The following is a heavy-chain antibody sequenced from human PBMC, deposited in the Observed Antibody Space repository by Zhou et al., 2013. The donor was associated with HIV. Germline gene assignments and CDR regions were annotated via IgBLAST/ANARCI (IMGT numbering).Heavy chain of an antibody. CDR1: GDSFNRFA. D-gene: IGHD3-10*01. V-gene: IGHV1-69*05. CDR2: IIPMFGTT. CDR3: AADYLNYRGYYFYMDV. Sequence: QVQLVQSGGEVKEPGTSVKVSCKGSGDSFNRFAISWVRQAPGQGLEWMGGIIPMFGTTKFAQKFLGRVTISTDESTSTAYLELNNLTYEDMAVYYCAADYLNYRGYYFYMDVWGKGTAVIVS. J-gene: IGHJ6*03.